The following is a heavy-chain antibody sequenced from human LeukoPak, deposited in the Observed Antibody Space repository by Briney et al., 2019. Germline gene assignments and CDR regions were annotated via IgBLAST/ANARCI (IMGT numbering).Heavy chain of an antibody. CDR1: GFTFSSYA. CDR2: ISASAYTT. J-gene: IGHJ4*02. D-gene: IGHD3-10*01. Sequence: GGSLRLSCAASGFTFSSYAMTWVRQAPGEGLEWVSVISASAYTTYYADSVKGRFTISRDNSKNTLYLQMSSLRGEDTAVYYCATDPYSTGWFGGDYFDHWGRGILVTVSS. CDR3: ATDPYSTGWFGGDYFDH. V-gene: IGHV3-23*01.